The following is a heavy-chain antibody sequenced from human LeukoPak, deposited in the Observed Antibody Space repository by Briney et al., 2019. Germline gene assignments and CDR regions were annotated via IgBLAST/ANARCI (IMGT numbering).Heavy chain of an antibody. D-gene: IGHD2/OR15-2a*01. CDR3: ARLSSKGKKNNWFDP. CDR1: GGTFSSYA. J-gene: IGHJ5*02. V-gene: IGHV1-8*02. CDR2: MNPNSGNT. Sequence: ASVKVSCKASGGTFSSYAISWVRQAPGQGLEWMGWMNPNSGNTGYAQKFQGRVTMTRNTSISTAYMELSSLRSEDTAVYYCARLSSKGKKNNWFDPWGQGTLVTVSS.